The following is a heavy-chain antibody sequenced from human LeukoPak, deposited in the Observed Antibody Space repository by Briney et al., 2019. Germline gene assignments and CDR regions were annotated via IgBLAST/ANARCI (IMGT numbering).Heavy chain of an antibody. CDR2: INPSGGST. D-gene: IGHD2-8*01. J-gene: IGHJ4*02. Sequence: GASVKVSCKASGYTFTSCYIHWVRQAPGQGLEWMGIINPSGGSTSYAQKFQGRVTMTRDMSTSTVYMELSSLRSEDTAVYYCARSKLGVCYDYWGQGTLVTVSS. CDR3: ARSKLGVCYDY. V-gene: IGHV1-46*01. CDR1: GYTFTSCY.